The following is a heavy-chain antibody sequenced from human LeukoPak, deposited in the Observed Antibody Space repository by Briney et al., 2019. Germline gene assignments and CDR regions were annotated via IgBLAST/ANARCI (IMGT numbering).Heavy chain of an antibody. CDR3: ARGWNEQWLAYCFDY. J-gene: IGHJ4*02. D-gene: IGHD6-19*01. Sequence: SETLSLTCAVYGGSFSGYYWSWIRQPPGKGLEWIGEINHSGSTNYNPSLKSRVTISVDTSKNQFSLKLSSVTAADTAVYYCARGWNEQWLAYCFDYWGQGTLVTVSS. CDR1: GGSFSGYY. V-gene: IGHV4-34*01. CDR2: INHSGST.